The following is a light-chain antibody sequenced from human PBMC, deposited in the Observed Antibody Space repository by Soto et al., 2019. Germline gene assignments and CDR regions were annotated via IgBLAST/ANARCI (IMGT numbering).Light chain of an antibody. CDR1: QRVLYSSNNKTY. V-gene: IGKV4-1*01. CDR2: WAS. J-gene: IGKJ3*01. CDR3: QQYYSTLT. Sequence: DIVMTQSPDSLAVSLGERATINCKSSQRVLYSSNNKTYLAWYQQKPGQPPKLLIYWASTRESGVPDRFSGSGSGTDFTLTISSLQAEDVAVCYCQQYYSTLTFGPGTKVHIK.